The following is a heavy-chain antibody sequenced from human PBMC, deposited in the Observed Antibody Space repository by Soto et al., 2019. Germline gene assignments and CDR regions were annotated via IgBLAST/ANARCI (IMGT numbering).Heavy chain of an antibody. CDR1: GYTFTSYG. V-gene: IGHV1-18*01. Sequence: SGAEVKKPGASVKVSCKASGYTFTSYGISWVRQAPGQGLEWMGWISAYNGNTNYAQKLQGRVTMTTDTSTSTAYMELRSLRSDDTAVYYCARKSIAARPPYYYGMDVWGQGTTVTVSS. CDR2: ISAYNGNT. CDR3: ARKSIAARPPYYYGMDV. D-gene: IGHD6-6*01. J-gene: IGHJ6*02.